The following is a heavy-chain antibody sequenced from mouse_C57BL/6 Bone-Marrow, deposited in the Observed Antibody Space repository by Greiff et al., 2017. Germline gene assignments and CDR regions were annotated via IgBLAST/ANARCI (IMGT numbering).Heavy chain of an antibody. Sequence: LVESGAELVKPGASVKISCKASGYAFSSYWMNWVKQRPGKGLEWIGQIYPGDGDTNYNGKFKGKATLTADKSSSTAYMQLSSLTSEDSAVYFCARILLYYYAMDYWGQGTSVTVSS. CDR2: IYPGDGDT. CDR3: ARILLYYYAMDY. J-gene: IGHJ4*01. CDR1: GYAFSSYW. V-gene: IGHV1-80*01.